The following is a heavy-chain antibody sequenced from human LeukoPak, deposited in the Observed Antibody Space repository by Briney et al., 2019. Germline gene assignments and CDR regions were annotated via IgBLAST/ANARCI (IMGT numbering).Heavy chain of an antibody. Sequence: GGSLRLSCAASGFSFSKYWMNWVRQAPGKGLEWVASIKQDESANFYVDSVKGRFTISRDNTKNLLFLQMNALRVEDTAVYYCAKLLRDVTIYDFWGHGDLVTVSS. CDR1: GFSFSKYW. V-gene: IGHV3-7*01. CDR2: IKQDESAN. J-gene: IGHJ4*01. D-gene: IGHD5-24*01. CDR3: AKLLRDVTIYDF.